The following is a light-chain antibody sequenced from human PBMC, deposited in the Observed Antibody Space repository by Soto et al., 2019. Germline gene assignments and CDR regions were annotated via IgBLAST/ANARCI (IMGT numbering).Light chain of an antibody. Sequence: EIVMTQSPATLSLSPGERATLSCRASQSVSSNLVWFQQKPGQAPGLLTYGASTRAPGIPARFSGSGSGTEFTHTISSLQSEDFAVYYCQHYISWPITFGQGTRLEIK. CDR2: GAS. J-gene: IGKJ5*01. CDR3: QHYISWPIT. CDR1: QSVSSN. V-gene: IGKV3-15*01.